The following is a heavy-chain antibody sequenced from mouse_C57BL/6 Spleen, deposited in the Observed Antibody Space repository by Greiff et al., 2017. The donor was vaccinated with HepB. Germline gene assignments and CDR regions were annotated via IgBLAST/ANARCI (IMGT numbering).Heavy chain of an antibody. CDR2: INPSNGGT. Sequence: QVQLQQPGTELVKPGASVELSCKASGYTFTSYWMHWVKQRPGQGLEWIGNINPSNGGTNSNEKFKSKATLTVDKSSSTAYMQLSSLTSEYSAVYYCARVPRQLRPYYFDYWGQGTTLTVSS. D-gene: IGHD3-2*02. CDR1: GYTFTSYW. CDR3: ARVPRQLRPYYFDY. J-gene: IGHJ2*01. V-gene: IGHV1-53*01.